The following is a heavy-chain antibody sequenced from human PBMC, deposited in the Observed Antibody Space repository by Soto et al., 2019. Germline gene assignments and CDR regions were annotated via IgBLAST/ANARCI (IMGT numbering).Heavy chain of an antibody. CDR1: GFSLSTSGVG. Sequence: QITLKESGPTLVKPTQTLTLTCTFSGFSLSTSGVGVGWIRQPPGKALEWLALIYWDDDKRYSPSLKSRITIPKDTSKNQVVLTMTNMDPVDTATYYCAAIGGIAVAGTWFDPWGQGTLVTVSS. CDR3: AAIGGIAVAGTWFDP. CDR2: IYWDDDK. D-gene: IGHD6-19*01. J-gene: IGHJ5*02. V-gene: IGHV2-5*02.